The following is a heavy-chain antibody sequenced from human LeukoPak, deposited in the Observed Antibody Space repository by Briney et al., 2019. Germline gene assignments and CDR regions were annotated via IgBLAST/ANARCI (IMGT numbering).Heavy chain of an antibody. J-gene: IGHJ4*02. CDR1: GGSFSGYY. CDR3: ARGHFVVPAANPIVFDY. V-gene: IGHV4-34*01. CDR2: INHSGST. Sequence: SETLSLTCAVSGGSFSGYYWSWIRQPPGKGLEWIGEINHSGSTNYNPSLKSRVTISVDTSKNQFSLKLSSVTAADTAVYYCARGHFVVPAANPIVFDYWGQGTLVTVSS. D-gene: IGHD2-2*01.